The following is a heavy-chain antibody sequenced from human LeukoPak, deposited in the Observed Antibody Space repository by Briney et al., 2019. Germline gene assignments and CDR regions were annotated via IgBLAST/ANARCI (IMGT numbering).Heavy chain of an antibody. V-gene: IGHV3-30*04. CDR3: AKVSYERYDSSGYLDY. J-gene: IGHJ4*02. CDR2: ISYDGSNK. Sequence: GRSLRLSCAASGFTFSSYAMHWVRQAPGKGLEWVAVISYDGSNKKYGDSVKGRFTISRDNSKNTLYLQMNSLRAEDTAVYYCAKVSYERYDSSGYLDYWGQGTLVTVSS. D-gene: IGHD3-22*01. CDR1: GFTFSSYA.